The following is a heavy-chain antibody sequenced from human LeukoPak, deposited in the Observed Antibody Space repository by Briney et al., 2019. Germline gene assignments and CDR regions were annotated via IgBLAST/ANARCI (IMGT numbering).Heavy chain of an antibody. Sequence: SSETLSLTCTVSGGSISSGGYYWSWIRQHPGKGLEWIGYIYYSGSTYYNPSLKSRVTISVDTSKNQFSLKLSSVTAADTAVYYCATSPGTIFGVVHGMDVWGQGTTVTVSS. CDR1: GGSISSGGYY. J-gene: IGHJ6*02. CDR2: IYYSGST. D-gene: IGHD3-3*01. CDR3: ATSPGTIFGVVHGMDV. V-gene: IGHV4-31*03.